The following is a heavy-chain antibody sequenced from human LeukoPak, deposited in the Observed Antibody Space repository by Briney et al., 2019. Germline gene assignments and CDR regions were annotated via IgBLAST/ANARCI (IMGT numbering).Heavy chain of an antibody. Sequence: GGSLRLSCAASGFTFRTYWMHWVRQAPGKGLVCISRINSDGSSTDYVDSVKGRFTISRDNAKNTLYLQMNSLRGEDTAVYYRGRAYSGRDGPVHWGQGTLVTVSS. CDR3: GRAYSGRDGPVH. D-gene: IGHD5-12*01. CDR2: INSDGSST. V-gene: IGHV3-74*01. J-gene: IGHJ4*02. CDR1: GFTFRTYW.